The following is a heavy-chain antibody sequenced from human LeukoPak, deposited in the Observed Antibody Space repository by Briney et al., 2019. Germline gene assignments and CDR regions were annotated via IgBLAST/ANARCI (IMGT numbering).Heavy chain of an antibody. V-gene: IGHV3-30*18. CDR1: GFTFSSYD. Sequence: GRSLRLSCAVSGFTFSSYDMHWVRQAPGKGLEWVAVISYDGSKKYYEDSVKGRFTISRDNSKNTLYLQMNSLRAEDTAVYYCAKGGGSRCRSYYFDHWGQGTLVTVSS. J-gene: IGHJ4*02. D-gene: IGHD2-15*01. CDR2: ISYDGSKK. CDR3: AKGGGSRCRSYYFDH.